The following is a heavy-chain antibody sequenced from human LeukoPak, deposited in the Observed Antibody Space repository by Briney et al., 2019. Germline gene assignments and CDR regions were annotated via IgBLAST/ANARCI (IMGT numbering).Heavy chain of an antibody. CDR3: ARSGLVRGVST. Sequence: SETLSLTCTVSGDSMTNYHWTWIRQSPGKELEWIGSISYSGTTNYNPSLKSRVTMSVDTSKSQFSLKLNSVTAADTAFYYCARSGLVRGVSTWGQGTLVTVSS. CDR1: GDSMTNYH. J-gene: IGHJ4*02. D-gene: IGHD3-10*01. V-gene: IGHV4-59*01. CDR2: ISYSGTT.